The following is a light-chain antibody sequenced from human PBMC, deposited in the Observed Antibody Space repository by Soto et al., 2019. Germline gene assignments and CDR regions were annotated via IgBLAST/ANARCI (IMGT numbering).Light chain of an antibody. CDR3: QKFNTYPIT. V-gene: IGKV1-9*01. Sequence: IQLTQSPSSLSASVGDRVTITCRASQGISSYLAWYQQKPGKAPKLLIYGASTLEGGVPFRFSGSGSGTDFTLTISSLQPEDFAIYCCQKFNTYPITFGQGTRLEIK. CDR2: GAS. J-gene: IGKJ5*01. CDR1: QGISSY.